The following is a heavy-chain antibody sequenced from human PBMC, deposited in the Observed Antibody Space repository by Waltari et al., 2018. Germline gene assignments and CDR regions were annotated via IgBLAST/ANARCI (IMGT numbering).Heavy chain of an antibody. D-gene: IGHD3-10*01. CDR3: AKGRLWFGDLRS. V-gene: IGHV4-34*01. CDR2: IIHLGST. J-gene: IGHJ4*02. Sequence: QLHPQQWGAGLLKPSETLSLTCNIFGGSFSAYHWTWIRQSPGKGLEWIGEIIHLGSTNYNPSLKSRVTISLDTSKNEFALKLDSVTAADTAVYFCAKGRLWFGDLRSWGQGTQVTVSS. CDR1: GGSFSAYH.